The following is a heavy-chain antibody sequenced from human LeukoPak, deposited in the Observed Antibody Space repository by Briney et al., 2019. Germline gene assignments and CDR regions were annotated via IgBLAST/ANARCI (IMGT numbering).Heavy chain of an antibody. CDR1: GASISNDHW. V-gene: IGHV4-4*02. CDR3: ARGGNTGWSAFEY. Sequence: PSGTLSLACAVSGASISNDHWWSWVRQPPGKGLEWIGEIFHSGTTNYNPTLKSRVTIAVDKSKNQFSLKLNSVTAADTAVYYCARGGNTGWSAFEYWGQGTLATVSS. J-gene: IGHJ4*02. CDR2: IFHSGTT. D-gene: IGHD6-19*01.